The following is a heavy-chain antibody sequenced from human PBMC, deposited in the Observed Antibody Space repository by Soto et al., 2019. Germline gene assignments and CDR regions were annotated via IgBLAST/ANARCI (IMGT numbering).Heavy chain of an antibody. CDR1: GFTFSSYA. D-gene: IGHD3-10*01. CDR2: ISGSGGST. V-gene: IGHV3-23*01. CDR3: AKSIITMVRGAPYYFDY. J-gene: IGHJ4*02. Sequence: LRLSCAASGFTFSSYAMSWVRQAPGKGLEWVSAISGSGGSTYYADSVKGRFTISRDNSKNTLYLQMNSLRAEDTAVYYCAKSIITMVRGAPYYFDYWGQGTLVTVSS.